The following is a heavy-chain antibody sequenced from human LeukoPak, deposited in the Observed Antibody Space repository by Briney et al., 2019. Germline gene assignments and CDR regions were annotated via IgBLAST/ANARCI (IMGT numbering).Heavy chain of an antibody. CDR1: ELTSGTYG. J-gene: IGHJ4*02. V-gene: IGHV3-33*03. CDR2: IWYDGSHT. Sequence: GGSLRPSCPASELTSGTYGMHWVRQAPGKGRKWVALIWYDGSHTYYADSVKGRFTISRDNSKNTLYLQMNSLRAEDTAVYYCATNNYFGSGSDFDYWGQGTLVTVSS. D-gene: IGHD3-10*01. CDR3: ATNNYFGSGSDFDY.